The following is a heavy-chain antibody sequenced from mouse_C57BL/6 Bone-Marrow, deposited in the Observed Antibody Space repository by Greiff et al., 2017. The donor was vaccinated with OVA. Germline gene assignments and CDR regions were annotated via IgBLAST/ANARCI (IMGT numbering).Heavy chain of an antibody. CDR1: GYAFTNYL. V-gene: IGHV1-54*01. Sequence: QVQLKQSGAELVRPGTSVKVSCKASGYAFTNYLIEWVKQRPGQGLEWIGVINPGSGGTNYNEKFKGKATLTADKSSSTAYMQLSSLTSEDSAVYFCARNYGNYYYYAMDYWGQGTSVTVSS. CDR3: ARNYGNYYYYAMDY. D-gene: IGHD2-1*01. J-gene: IGHJ4*01. CDR2: INPGSGGT.